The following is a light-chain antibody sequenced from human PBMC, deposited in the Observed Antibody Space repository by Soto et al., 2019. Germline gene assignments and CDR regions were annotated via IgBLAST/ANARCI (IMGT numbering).Light chain of an antibody. V-gene: IGLV2-14*01. CDR1: DNGIGSNRY. CDR2: EVN. CDR3: SSFTTIDTVI. Sequence: HSVLTQPASVSGAPGQSITISCTGTDNGIGSNRYVSWFQHHPGKAPKLVIYEVNNRPSAISDRFSGSKSGNTASLSISGLQPEDEAHYFCSSFTTIDTVIFAGGTK. J-gene: IGLJ2*01.